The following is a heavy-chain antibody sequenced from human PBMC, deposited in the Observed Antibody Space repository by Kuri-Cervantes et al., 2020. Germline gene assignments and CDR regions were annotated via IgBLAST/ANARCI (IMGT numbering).Heavy chain of an antibody. D-gene: IGHD2-15*01. J-gene: IGHJ4*02. V-gene: IGHV1-2*04. CDR3: ARDEYCSGGSCYPANKNFDY. CDR2: INPNSGGT. Sequence: ASVKVSCKASGYTFTGYYMHWVRQAPGQGLEWMGWINPNSGGTNYAQKFQGWVTVTRDTSISTAYMELSRLRSDDTAVCYCARDEYCSGGSCYPANKNFDYWGQGTLVTVSS. CDR1: GYTFTGYY.